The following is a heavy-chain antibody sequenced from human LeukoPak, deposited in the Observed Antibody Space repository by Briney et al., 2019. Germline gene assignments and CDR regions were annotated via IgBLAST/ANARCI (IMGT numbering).Heavy chain of an antibody. V-gene: IGHV4-59*01. CDR2: IFYSGSN. CDR1: GGSISSYY. J-gene: IGHJ6*02. D-gene: IGHD5-18*01. Sequence: SESLSLTCTVSGGSISSYYWSWIRQPPGKGLEWVGYIFYSGSNNYNPSLKSRVTISVDTTKNQFSLKLSTVTAADTAVYYCARASTAMVKYYYGMDVWGQGTTVTVSS. CDR3: ARASTAMVKYYYGMDV.